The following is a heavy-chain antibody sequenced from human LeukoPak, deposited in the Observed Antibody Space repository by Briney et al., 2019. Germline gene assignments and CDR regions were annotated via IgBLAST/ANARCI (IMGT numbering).Heavy chain of an antibody. CDR3: ARLTSSRWYYFDY. D-gene: IGHD6-13*01. CDR1: GYTFATYW. CDR2: IYPGDSDT. J-gene: IGHJ4*02. V-gene: IGHV5-51*01. Sequence: GESLKISCKGSGYTFATYWIGWVRQMPGKGLEWMGIIYPGDSDTRYSPSFQGQVTISADKSISTAYLQWSSLKASDTAMYYCARLTSSRWYYFDYWGQGTLVTVSS.